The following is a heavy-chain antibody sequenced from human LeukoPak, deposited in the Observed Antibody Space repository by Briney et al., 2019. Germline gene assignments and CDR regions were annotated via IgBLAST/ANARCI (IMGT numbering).Heavy chain of an antibody. CDR2: IGGSNGIT. CDR3: ARDTDGAPDS. V-gene: IGHV3-23*01. CDR1: SFTFNSYA. Sequence: GGSLSLSFSASSFTFNSYAMSWVRQAPGKGLGWVSVIGGSNGITFYVGSVKGRFTISRDNSKDTLYLQMNSLRAEDTAVYYCARDTDGAPDSWGQGTLVTVSS. D-gene: IGHD4-17*01. J-gene: IGHJ4*02.